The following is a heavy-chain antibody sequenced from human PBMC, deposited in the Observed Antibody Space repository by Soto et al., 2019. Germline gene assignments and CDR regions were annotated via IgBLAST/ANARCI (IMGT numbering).Heavy chain of an antibody. J-gene: IGHJ4*02. V-gene: IGHV1-18*01. Sequence: QVHLVQSGAEVKKPGASVKVSCQASGYAFTTYGITWVRQAPGQGLEWMGWISAHNGNTNYAQKLQGRVTVSRHTPTSPAYIELRSLRLNNTAMYYCARGRYGDYWGQGALVTVSS. CDR1: GYAFTTYG. D-gene: IGHD1-1*01. CDR2: ISAHNGNT. CDR3: ARGRYGDY.